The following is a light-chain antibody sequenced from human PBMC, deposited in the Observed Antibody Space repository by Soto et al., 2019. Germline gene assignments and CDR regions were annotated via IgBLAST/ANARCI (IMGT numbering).Light chain of an antibody. J-gene: IGLJ1*01. CDR3: QSYDSSLSGSNV. Sequence: HSELTQPPSVSGVPGQRGTISCTRSSSNIGAGYDVHWYQQLPGTAPKLLIYGNSNRPSGVPDRFSGSKSGTSASLAITGLQTEDEADYYCQSYDSSLSGSNVFGTGTKVTVL. V-gene: IGLV1-40*01. CDR1: SSNIGAGYD. CDR2: GNS.